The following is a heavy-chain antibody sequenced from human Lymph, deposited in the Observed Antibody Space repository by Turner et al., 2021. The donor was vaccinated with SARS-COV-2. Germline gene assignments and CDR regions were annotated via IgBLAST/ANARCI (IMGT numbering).Heavy chain of an antibody. Sequence: QMQLLQSGPEVKKTGTSVKVSCKASGFTFSSSAVQWVRQARGQRLEWTGWIVVGSGNTNYAQKFQERVTITRDMSTSTAYMNLSSLRSEDTAVCYCGAPYCSGGTCSDGFDIWGQGTMVTVSS. CDR3: GAPYCSGGTCSDGFDI. D-gene: IGHD2-15*01. CDR2: IVVGSGNT. V-gene: IGHV1-58*01. CDR1: GFTFSSSA. J-gene: IGHJ3*02.